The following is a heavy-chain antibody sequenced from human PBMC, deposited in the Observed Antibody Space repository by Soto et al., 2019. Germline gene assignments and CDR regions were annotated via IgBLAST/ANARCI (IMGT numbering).Heavy chain of an antibody. CDR2: IYHSGST. CDR3: SRVSSSWGLASYFDY. D-gene: IGHD6-13*01. Sequence: SETLSLTCTVSGASISSSDNWSWIHQHPGKGLEWIGYIYHSGSTYYNPSLKSRVTISVDRSKNQFSLKLSSVTAADTAVYYWSRVSSSWGLASYFDYRGQGTLGTVSS. CDR1: GASISSSDN. J-gene: IGHJ4*03. V-gene: IGHV4-38-2*02.